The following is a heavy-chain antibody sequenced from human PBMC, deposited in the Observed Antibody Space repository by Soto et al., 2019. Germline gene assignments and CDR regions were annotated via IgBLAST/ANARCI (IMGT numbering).Heavy chain of an antibody. CDR3: ARESSSPNYYYYGMDV. J-gene: IGHJ6*02. CDR2: IIPLLNTP. V-gene: IGHV1-69*01. Sequence: QVQLVQSGAEVKKPGSSVKVSCRASGGTFSSYAVSWVRQAPGQGLEWMGVIIPLLNTPKYVQKFQGRVTITADASATTAYMELSSLRSEDTAVYYCARESSSPNYYYYGMDVWGQGTTVIVSS. D-gene: IGHD6-6*01. CDR1: GGTFSSYA.